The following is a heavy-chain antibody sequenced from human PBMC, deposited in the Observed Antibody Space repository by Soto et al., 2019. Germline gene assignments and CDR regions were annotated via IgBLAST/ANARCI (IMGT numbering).Heavy chain of an antibody. Sequence: EVQLLESGGGFVQPGGSLRLSCTASGFSFRQYAMVWVRQAPGKGLEWVSAITATGTHYADSVKGRFTISRDSSKSTLYLDINNLRVEDTAVYYCAKGMVPDQWGQGTLITVPS. D-gene: IGHD6-13*01. CDR1: GFSFRQYA. CDR2: ITATGT. V-gene: IGHV3-23*01. J-gene: IGHJ5*02. CDR3: AKGMVPDQ.